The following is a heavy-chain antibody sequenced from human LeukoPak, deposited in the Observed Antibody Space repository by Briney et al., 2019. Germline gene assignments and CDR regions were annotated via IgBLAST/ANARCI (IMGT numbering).Heavy chain of an antibody. CDR3: ARARFGALLRGLDS. CDR2: ISSGGRS. D-gene: IGHD3-10*01. CDR1: GLTVSHDY. Sequence: GGTLRLSCAVTGLTVSHDYMTWVRQSPGKGLEWVSVISSGGRSFYAASVKGRFTISIDTSVNPLYLDMSSMRVADTAVYFCARARFGALLRGLDSWGQGTLVIVSS. V-gene: IGHV3-53*01. J-gene: IGHJ4*02.